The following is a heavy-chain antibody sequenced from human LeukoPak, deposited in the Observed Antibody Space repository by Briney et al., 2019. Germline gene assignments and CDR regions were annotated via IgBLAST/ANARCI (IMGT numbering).Heavy chain of an antibody. CDR3: ARERAAAGTVFSDAFDI. J-gene: IGHJ3*02. Sequence: ASVKLSCKASGYTFTCYYMHWVRQAPGQGLEWMGWINPNSGGTNYAQKFQGRVTMTRDTSISTAYMELSRLRSDDRAVYYCARERAAAGTVFSDAFDIWGQGTMVTVSS. V-gene: IGHV1-2*02. D-gene: IGHD6-13*01. CDR2: INPNSGGT. CDR1: GYTFTCYY.